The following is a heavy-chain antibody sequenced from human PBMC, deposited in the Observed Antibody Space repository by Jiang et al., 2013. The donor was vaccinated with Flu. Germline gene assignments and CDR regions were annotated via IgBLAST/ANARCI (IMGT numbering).Heavy chain of an antibody. D-gene: IGHD3-3*01. CDR3: AREVYDFWSGYSYFDY. V-gene: IGHV4-59*01. CDR2: IYYSGST. Sequence: GPGLVKPSETLSLTCTVSGGSISSYYWSWIRQPPGKGLEWIGYIYYSGSTNYNPSLKSRVTISVDTSKNQFSLKLSSVTAADTAVYYCAREVYDFWSGYSYFDYWGQGTLVTVSS. CDR1: GGSISSYY. J-gene: IGHJ4*02.